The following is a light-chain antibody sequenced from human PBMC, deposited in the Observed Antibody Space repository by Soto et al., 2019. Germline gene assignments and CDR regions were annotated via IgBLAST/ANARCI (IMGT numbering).Light chain of an antibody. Sequence: QSALTQPRSVSGSPGQSVTMSCTRTSSDVANYKYVSWCQQHPGKAPKLMIYDVNKRPSGVPYRFSGSKSGNTASLTISGLQAEDEADYYCCSYAGTYTRVFGTGTKVTVL. CDR2: DVN. CDR3: CSYAGTYTRV. V-gene: IGLV2-11*01. J-gene: IGLJ1*01. CDR1: SSDVANYKY.